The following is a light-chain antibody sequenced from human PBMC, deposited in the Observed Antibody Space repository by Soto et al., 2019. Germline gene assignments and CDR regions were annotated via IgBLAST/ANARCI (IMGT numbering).Light chain of an antibody. Sequence: QSVLTQPASVSGTLGQPITISCTGTSSDIGGYKYASWYQQHPGKAPKLIIFEVSNRPSGVSDRFSRSNSGNTTSLTISGLQAEDEADYYCTSYSRYRVLVFGGGSKVTVL. V-gene: IGLV2-14*01. CDR1: SSDIGGYKY. CDR3: TSYSRYRVLV. J-gene: IGLJ3*02. CDR2: EVS.